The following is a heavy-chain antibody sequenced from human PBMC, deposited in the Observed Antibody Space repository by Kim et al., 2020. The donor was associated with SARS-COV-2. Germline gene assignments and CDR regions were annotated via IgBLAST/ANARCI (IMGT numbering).Heavy chain of an antibody. CDR2: ISSSGSAT. J-gene: IGHJ4*01. V-gene: IGHV3-11*01. CDR1: GFTFTDYYY. Sequence: GGSLRLSCVASGFTFTDYYYMAWMRQAPGKGLEWVSLISSSGSATYYTDSVKGRFSISRDNAKNSLSLQMNTLRVEDSAVYYCATVGIRGYGCPYVD. D-gene: IGHD5-18*01. CDR3: ATVGIRGYGCPYVD.